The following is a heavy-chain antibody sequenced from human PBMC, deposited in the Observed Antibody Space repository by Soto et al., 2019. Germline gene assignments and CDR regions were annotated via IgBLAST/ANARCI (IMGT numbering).Heavy chain of an antibody. CDR1: GYTFTGYY. Sequence: QVQLVQSGAEVKKPGASVKVSCKASGYTFTGYYMHWVRQAPGQGLEWMGWINPNSGGTNYAQKFQGLVPMTRETSISTAYMELSRLRSDDTAVYYCARDGCSSTSCSYYYYYGMDVWGQGTTVTVSS. V-gene: IGHV1-2*04. CDR2: INPNSGGT. D-gene: IGHD2-2*01. CDR3: ARDGCSSTSCSYYYYYGMDV. J-gene: IGHJ6*02.